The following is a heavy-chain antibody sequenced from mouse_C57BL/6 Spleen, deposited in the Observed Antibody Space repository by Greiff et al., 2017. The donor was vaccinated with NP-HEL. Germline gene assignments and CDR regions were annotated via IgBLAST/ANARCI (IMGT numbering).Heavy chain of an antibody. Sequence: EVQLQQSGPELVKPGASVKIPCKASGYTFTDYNMDWVKQSHGKSLEWIGDINPNNGGTIYNQTFKGKATLTVDKSSSTAYMELRSLTSEDTAVYYCARWDYYGSSYERYFDVWGTGTTVTVSS. CDR3: ARWDYYGSSYERYFDV. D-gene: IGHD1-1*01. CDR2: INPNNGGT. CDR1: GYTFTDYN. V-gene: IGHV1-18*01. J-gene: IGHJ1*03.